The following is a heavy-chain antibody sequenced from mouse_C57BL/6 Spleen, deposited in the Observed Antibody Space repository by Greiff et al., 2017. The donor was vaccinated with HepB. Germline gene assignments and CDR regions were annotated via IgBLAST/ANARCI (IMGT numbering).Heavy chain of an antibody. CDR2: IRNKANNHAT. Sequence: EVQLVESGGGLVQPGGSMKLSCAASGFTFSDAWMDWVRQSPEKGLEWVAEIRNKANNHATYYAESVKGRFTISRDDSKSSVYLQMNSLRAEDTGIYYCTRYGNYADYAMDYWGQGTSVTVSS. D-gene: IGHD2-1*01. J-gene: IGHJ4*01. CDR3: TRYGNYADYAMDY. CDR1: GFTFSDAW. V-gene: IGHV6-6*01.